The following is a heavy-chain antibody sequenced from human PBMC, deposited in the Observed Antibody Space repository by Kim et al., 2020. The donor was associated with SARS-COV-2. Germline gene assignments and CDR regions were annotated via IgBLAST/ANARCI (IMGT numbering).Heavy chain of an antibody. CDR1: GFTFSSYG. CDR3: AKDLDLAGNYYYYGMDV. Sequence: GGSLRLSCAASGFTFSSYGMHWVRQAPGKGLEWVAVISYDGSNKYYADSVKGRFTISRDNSKNTLYLQMNSLRAEDTAVYYCAKDLDLAGNYYYYGMDVWGQGTTVTVSS. CDR2: ISYDGSNK. J-gene: IGHJ6*02. V-gene: IGHV3-30*18. D-gene: IGHD6-19*01.